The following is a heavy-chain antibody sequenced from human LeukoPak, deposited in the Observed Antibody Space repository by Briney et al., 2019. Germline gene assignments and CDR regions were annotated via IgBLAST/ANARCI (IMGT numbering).Heavy chain of an antibody. J-gene: IGHJ1*01. D-gene: IGHD6-13*01. V-gene: IGHV1-18*01. CDR2: ISGYNGNT. Sequence: ASVKVSCKASGYTFTSHGITWVRKAPGQGLEWMGWISGYNGNTNYAQKFQGRVTMTTDTSTSTAYMELRSLTSDDTAVYYCARDARLRYSSSWYEGNLQHWGQGTLVTVSS. CDR3: ARDARLRYSSSWYEGNLQH. CDR1: GYTFTSHG.